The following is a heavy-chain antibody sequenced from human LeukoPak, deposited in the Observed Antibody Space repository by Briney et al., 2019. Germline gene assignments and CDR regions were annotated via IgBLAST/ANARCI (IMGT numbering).Heavy chain of an antibody. V-gene: IGHV4-38-2*02. CDR3: ATMRGSYYPYYFDY. J-gene: IGHJ4*02. CDR1: GYSISSGYY. Sequence: PSETLSLTCTVSGYSISSGYYWGWIRQPPGKGLEWIGSIYHSGSTYYNPSLKSRVTISVDTSKNQFSLKLSSVTAADTAVYYCATMRGSYYPYYFDYWGQGTLVTVSS. CDR2: IYHSGST. D-gene: IGHD3-10*01.